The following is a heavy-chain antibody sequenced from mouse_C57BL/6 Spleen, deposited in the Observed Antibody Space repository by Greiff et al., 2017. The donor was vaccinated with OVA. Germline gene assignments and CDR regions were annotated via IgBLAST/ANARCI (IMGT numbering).Heavy chain of an antibody. J-gene: IGHJ2*01. Sequence: DVKLQESGPGLVKPSQSLSLTCSVTGYSITSGYYWNWIRQFPGNKLEWMGYISYDGSNNYNPSLKNRISITRDTSKNQFFLKLNSVTTEDTATYYCARGGEGDYWGQGTTLTVSS. CDR3: ARGGEGDY. CDR2: ISYDGSN. CDR1: GYSITSGYY. V-gene: IGHV3-6*01.